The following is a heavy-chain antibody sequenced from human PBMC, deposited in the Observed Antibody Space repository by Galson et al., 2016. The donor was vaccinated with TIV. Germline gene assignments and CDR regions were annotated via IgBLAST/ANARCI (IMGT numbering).Heavy chain of an antibody. CDR1: GGSVRSGSFY. CDR3: TRDVTRLTESTDFYYYYVDV. CDR2: MYYTGST. V-gene: IGHV4-61*01. D-gene: IGHD2-21*02. J-gene: IGHJ6*03. Sequence: ETLSLTCTVSGGSVRSGSFYWSWIRQPPGKGLEWIGFMYYTGSTNYNPSLKSRVTISVDTAKNQFSLKLRSVTAADTAVYFCTRDVTRLTESTDFYYYYVDVWGKGTTVTVSS.